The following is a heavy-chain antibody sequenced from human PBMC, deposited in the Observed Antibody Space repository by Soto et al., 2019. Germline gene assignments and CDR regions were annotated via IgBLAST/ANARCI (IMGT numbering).Heavy chain of an antibody. Sequence: QVQLVQSGAEVKKAGSSVKISCVASGDTFRSYAIGWVRQAPGQGLEWMGGLIPIFGTPTYAPRFQCRLTLTDDAPANTAYMELSSLRSLDTALYFCARGPITSRAVDVPYYFDYWGQGTLVAVSS. CDR2: LIPIFGTP. D-gene: IGHD6-19*01. CDR1: GDTFRSYA. J-gene: IGHJ4*02. V-gene: IGHV1-69*01. CDR3: ARGPITSRAVDVPYYFDY.